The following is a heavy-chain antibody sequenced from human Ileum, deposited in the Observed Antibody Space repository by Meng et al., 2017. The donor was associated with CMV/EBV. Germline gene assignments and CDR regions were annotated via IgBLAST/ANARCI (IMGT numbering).Heavy chain of an antibody. J-gene: IGHJ6*02. V-gene: IGHV3-7*01. CDR2: IKQDGSEK. CDR1: GFTFSSYW. CDR3: ARDPVGYCSSTSCYLGGMDV. Sequence: GGSLRLSCAASGFTFSSYWMSWVRQAPGKGLEWVANIKQDGSEKYYVDSVKGRFTISRDNAKNSLYLQMNSLRAEDTAVYYCARDPVGYCSSTSCYLGGMDVWGHGTTVTVSS. D-gene: IGHD2-2*03.